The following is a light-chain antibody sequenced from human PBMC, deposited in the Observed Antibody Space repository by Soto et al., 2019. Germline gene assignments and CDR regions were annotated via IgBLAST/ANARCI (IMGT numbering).Light chain of an antibody. CDR2: DVS. J-gene: IGLJ1*01. CDR3: SAYTSSSTYV. V-gene: IGLV2-14*01. Sequence: QSVLTHPASVYGSPGQSITISCTGTSSDVGGYNYVSWYQQYPGKAPKLMIYDVSNRPSEVSNRFFGSKSGNTASLTISGLQAEDEADYYCSAYTSSSTYVFGAGSKVTVL. CDR1: SSDVGGYNY.